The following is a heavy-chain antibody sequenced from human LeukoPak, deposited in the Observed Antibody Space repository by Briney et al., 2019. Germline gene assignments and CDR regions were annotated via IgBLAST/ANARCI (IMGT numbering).Heavy chain of an antibody. V-gene: IGHV3-20*04. CDR3: ARVYGWGAGNYFDN. J-gene: IGHJ4*02. CDR1: GFTFDAFG. D-gene: IGHD6-19*01. Sequence: GGSLRLSCASSGFTFDAFGMTLVRQAPGKGLEWVSAIRGDAGSTGYADSVKGRFTISRDNAKNSLYLQMNSLRVEDTDLYYCARVYGWGAGNYFDNWGQGTLVTVSS. CDR2: IRGDAGST.